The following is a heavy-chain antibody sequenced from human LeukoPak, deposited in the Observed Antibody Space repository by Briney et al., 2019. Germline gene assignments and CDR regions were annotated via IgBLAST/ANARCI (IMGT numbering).Heavy chain of an antibody. CDR1: GLTFNNYW. V-gene: IGHV3-7*04. CDR3: ARGGYDS. J-gene: IGHJ5*01. Sequence: GGSLRLSCAASGLTFNNYWMSWVRQAPGKGLEWVANIKQDGSEKYYVDSVKGRFTISRDNAKNSLFLQMNSLRAEGTAVYYCARGGYDSWGQGTLVTVSS. CDR2: IKQDGSEK. D-gene: IGHD3-22*01.